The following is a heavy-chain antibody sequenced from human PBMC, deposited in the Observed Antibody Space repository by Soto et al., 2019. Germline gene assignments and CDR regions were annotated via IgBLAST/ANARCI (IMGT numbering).Heavy chain of an antibody. D-gene: IGHD6-19*01. J-gene: IGHJ4*02. CDR3: AKNGQWLATPPEA. CDR2: ITNTGITT. CDR1: GFGFSTHA. V-gene: IGHV3-23*01. Sequence: RLSCAASGFGFSTHALSWVRQAPGKGLEWLSSITNTGITTHYAETVEGRFTVSRDNSKNKLHLQMNDLRAEDTATYYCAKNGQWLATPPEAWGQGTLVTVSS.